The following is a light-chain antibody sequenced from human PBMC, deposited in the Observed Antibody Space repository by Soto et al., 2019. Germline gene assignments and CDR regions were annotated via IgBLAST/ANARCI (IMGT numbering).Light chain of an antibody. CDR1: QSTSTW. Sequence: DIQMTQSPSTLSASVGDRVTITCRASQSTSTWLAWYQQRPGKTPKLLISEASKLESGVPSSFSGSGSGTELTLTISSLQPDDFATYYCQQYITYPYAFGQGTKVEIK. J-gene: IGKJ1*01. V-gene: IGKV1-5*03. CDR3: QQYITYPYA. CDR2: EAS.